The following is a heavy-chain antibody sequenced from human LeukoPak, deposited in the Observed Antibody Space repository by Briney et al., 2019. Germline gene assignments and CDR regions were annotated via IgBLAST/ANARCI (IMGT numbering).Heavy chain of an antibody. CDR2: IRYDGSNK. CDR1: GFTFSSYG. J-gene: IGHJ6*02. V-gene: IGHV3-30*02. D-gene: IGHD3-9*01. Sequence: GGSLRLSCAASGFTFSSYGMHWVRQAPGKGLEWVAFIRYDGSNKYYADSVKGRFTISRDNSKNTLYLQMNSLRAEDTAVYYCAKELRYFDWPTGDGMDVWGQGTTVTVSS. CDR3: AKELRYFDWPTGDGMDV.